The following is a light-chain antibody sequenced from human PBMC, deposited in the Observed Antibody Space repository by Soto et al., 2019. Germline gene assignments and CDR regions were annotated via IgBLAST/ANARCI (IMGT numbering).Light chain of an antibody. CDR2: SNN. CDR3: APWDDSLNGYV. J-gene: IGLJ1*01. V-gene: IGLV1-44*01. CDR1: SSNIGSNT. Sequence: QSVLTQPPSASGTPGQRVTISCSGSSSNIGSNTVNWYQQLPGTAPKLLIYSNNQRPSGVPDRFSGSKSGTSASLAISGLQSEDEADYYCAPWDDSLNGYVFXTGTKGTVL.